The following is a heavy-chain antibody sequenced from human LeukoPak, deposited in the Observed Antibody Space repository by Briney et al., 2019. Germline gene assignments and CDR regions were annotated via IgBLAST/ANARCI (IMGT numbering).Heavy chain of an antibody. CDR2: IGTAGDT. CDR1: GFTFSSYD. J-gene: IGHJ3*02. CDR3: ARSAEGQGYYYDSSGLGAFDI. Sequence: GGSLRLSCAASGFTFSSYDMHWVRQATGKGLEWVSAIGTAGDTYYPGSVKGRFTISRENAKNSLYLQMNSLRAGDTAVYYCARSAEGQGYYYDSSGLGAFDIWGQGTMVTVSS. D-gene: IGHD3-22*01. V-gene: IGHV3-13*01.